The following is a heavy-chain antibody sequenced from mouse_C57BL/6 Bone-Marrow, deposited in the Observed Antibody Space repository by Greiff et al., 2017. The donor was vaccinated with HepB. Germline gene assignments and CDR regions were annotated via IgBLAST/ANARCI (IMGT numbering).Heavy chain of an antibody. D-gene: IGHD1-1*01. CDR1: GFNIKDDY. CDR2: IDPENGDT. V-gene: IGHV14-4*01. Sequence: EVQLQQSGAELVRPGASVKLSCTASGFNIKDDYMHWVKQRPEQGLEWIGWIDPENGDTEYASKFQGKATITADTSSNTAYLQLSSLTSEDTAVYYCTTCITTVVDFDYWGQGTTLTVSS. J-gene: IGHJ2*01. CDR3: TTCITTVVDFDY.